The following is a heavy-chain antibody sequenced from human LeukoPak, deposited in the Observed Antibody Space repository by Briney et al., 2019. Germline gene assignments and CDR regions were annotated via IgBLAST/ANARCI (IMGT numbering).Heavy chain of an antibody. CDR3: ARDRGYGSGSLGWFDP. CDR2: ISVYNGNS. Sequence: ASVKVSCKASGYTFTNYGISWVRQAPGQGLEWMGWISVYNGNSNYIKKFQGRVTMTTDTSTSTAYMELRSLRSDDTAVYYCARDRGYGSGSLGWFDPWGQGTLVTVSS. D-gene: IGHD3-10*01. CDR1: GYTFTNYG. V-gene: IGHV1-18*01. J-gene: IGHJ5*02.